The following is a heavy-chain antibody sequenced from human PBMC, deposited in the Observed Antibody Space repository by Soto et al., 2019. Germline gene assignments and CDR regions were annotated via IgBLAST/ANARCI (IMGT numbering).Heavy chain of an antibody. D-gene: IGHD4-17*01. J-gene: IGHJ4*02. Sequence: QVHLVQSGAEVKKPGASVKVSCKASGYDFTAYAMHGVRQAPGQSLEWMGWLNIGNGNTKYSEKFQGRVTIASDTSATTAHMELRGLRSDETSVYSWVTSRVYGDPNDLWGQGTRVTVSS. CDR1: GYDFTAYA. CDR3: VTSRVYGDPNDL. V-gene: IGHV1-3*04. CDR2: LNIGNGNT.